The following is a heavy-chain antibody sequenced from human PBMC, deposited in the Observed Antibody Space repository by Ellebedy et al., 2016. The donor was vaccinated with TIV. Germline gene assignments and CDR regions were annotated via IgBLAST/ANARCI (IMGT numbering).Heavy chain of an antibody. D-gene: IGHD7-27*01. J-gene: IGHJ3*02. CDR1: GYSFTSYW. V-gene: IGHV5-51*01. CDR2: INPGDSDT. Sequence: GESLKISCKGSGYSFTSYWIGWVRQMPGKGLEWMGIINPGDSDTRYSPSFQGKVTISADKSISTADLQWSSLKASDTAMYYCARQSQGLGQGPFDIWGQGTMVTVSS. CDR3: ARQSQGLGQGPFDI.